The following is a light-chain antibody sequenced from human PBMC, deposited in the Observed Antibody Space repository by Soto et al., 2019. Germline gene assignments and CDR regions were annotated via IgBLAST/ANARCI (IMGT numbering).Light chain of an antibody. V-gene: IGKV3D-15*01. J-gene: IGKJ4*01. CDR2: AAS. Sequence: EIVMTQSPATLSVSPGERVTLSCRPSETVHSHLAGYQQRPGQAPRPLIYAASTRATGIPGRFSGNGFGTEFTLTISSLQSEDFAVYYCQQYSDWPLTFGGGTKVEIK. CDR1: ETVHSH. CDR3: QQYSDWPLT.